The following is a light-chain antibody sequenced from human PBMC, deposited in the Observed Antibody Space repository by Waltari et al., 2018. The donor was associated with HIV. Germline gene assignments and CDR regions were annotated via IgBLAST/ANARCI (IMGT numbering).Light chain of an antibody. CDR1: SSDAGDDNY. Sequence: QSALTQPPSASGSPGQSVTISCTGISSDAGDDNYVSWYQQSPGKAPKFKIYEVNKRPSGVPDRFSGSKSGNTASLTVSGLQADDEADYYCSSYAGSSTWVFGGGTKLTVL. CDR3: SSYAGSSTWV. J-gene: IGLJ3*02. V-gene: IGLV2-8*01. CDR2: EVN.